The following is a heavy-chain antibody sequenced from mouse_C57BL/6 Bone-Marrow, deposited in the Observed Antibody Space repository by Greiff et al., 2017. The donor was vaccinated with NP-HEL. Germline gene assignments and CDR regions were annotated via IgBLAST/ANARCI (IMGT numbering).Heavy chain of an antibody. CDR3: AREPIYYYGSSLFAY. CDR2: INPYNGDT. Sequence: EVQLVESGPELVKPGDSVKISCKASGYSFTGYFMNWVMQSHGKSLEWIGRINPYNGDTFYNQKFKGKATLTVDKSSSTAHMELRSLTSEDSAVYYCAREPIYYYGSSLFAYWGQGTLVTVSA. CDR1: GYSFTGYF. V-gene: IGHV1-20*01. D-gene: IGHD1-1*01. J-gene: IGHJ3*01.